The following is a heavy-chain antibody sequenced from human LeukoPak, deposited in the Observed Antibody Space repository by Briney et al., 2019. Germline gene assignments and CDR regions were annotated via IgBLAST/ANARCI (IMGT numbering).Heavy chain of an antibody. V-gene: IGHV1-69*05. D-gene: IGHD1-26*01. J-gene: IGHJ6*03. CDR3: ASRGGNYVDYYYMDV. Sequence: GASVKVSCKASGGTFSSYAISWVRQAPGQGLEWMGGIIPIFGTANYAQKLQGRVTITTDESTSAAYMERSSLRSEDTAVYYCASRGGNYVDYYYMDVWGKGTTVTVSS. CDR2: IIPIFGTA. CDR1: GGTFSSYA.